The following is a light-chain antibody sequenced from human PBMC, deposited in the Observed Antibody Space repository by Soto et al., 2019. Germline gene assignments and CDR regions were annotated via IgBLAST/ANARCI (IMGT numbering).Light chain of an antibody. CDR2: DAS. J-gene: IGKJ1*01. V-gene: IGKV1-13*02. CDR3: QHFNTYPWWT. CDR1: QGLSSA. Sequence: AIQLTQSPSSLSASVGDRVTITCRASQGLSSALAWYQQKPGKAPKLLIYDASSLESGVPSRFSGSGSGTDFTLTISSLQPEDFETYYCQHFNTYPWWTFGQGTKVEIK.